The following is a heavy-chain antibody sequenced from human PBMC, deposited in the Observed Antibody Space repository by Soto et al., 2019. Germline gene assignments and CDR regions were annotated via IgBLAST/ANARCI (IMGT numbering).Heavy chain of an antibody. CDR2: IIPIFGTA. V-gene: IGHV1-69*13. Sequence: AVKVSCKASGGTFSSYAISWVRQAPGQGLEWMGGIIPIFGTANYAQKFQGRVTITADESTSTAYTELSSLRSEDTAVYYCARARASGSGSYLWFDPWGQGTLVTVSS. CDR1: GGTFSSYA. CDR3: ARARASGSGSYLWFDP. D-gene: IGHD3-10*01. J-gene: IGHJ5*02.